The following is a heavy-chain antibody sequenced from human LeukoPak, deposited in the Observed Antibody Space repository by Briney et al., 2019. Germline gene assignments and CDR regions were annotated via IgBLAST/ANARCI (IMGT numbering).Heavy chain of an antibody. Sequence: ASVNVSCKSSGYTFNGYYMHWVRQAPGQGLEWMGWINPNNGGTKYAQNFQGRVTMTRDTSISTAYMEWNRLRFDDTAIYYCARDSSDYRYRFDPWGQGTLVTVSS. CDR3: ARDSSDYRYRFDP. CDR1: GYTFNGYY. CDR2: INPNNGGT. J-gene: IGHJ5*02. V-gene: IGHV1-2*02. D-gene: IGHD3-22*01.